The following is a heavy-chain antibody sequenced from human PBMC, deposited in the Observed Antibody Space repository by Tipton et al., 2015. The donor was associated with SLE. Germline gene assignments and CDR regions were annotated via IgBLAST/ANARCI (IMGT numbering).Heavy chain of an antibody. V-gene: IGHV4-59*11. CDR2: IYYTGAT. J-gene: IGHJ2*01. CDR3: ARGYCTGGGCQLMYFDL. CDR1: TGSIFTHY. Sequence: TLSLTCTLSTGSIFTHYWSWIRQHPGKGLEWIGYIYYTGATYFNPSLESRVTMSVDTSENQFSLKLTSVTAADTAVYYCARGYCTGGGCQLMYFDLWGRGTLVTVSS. D-gene: IGHD2-8*02.